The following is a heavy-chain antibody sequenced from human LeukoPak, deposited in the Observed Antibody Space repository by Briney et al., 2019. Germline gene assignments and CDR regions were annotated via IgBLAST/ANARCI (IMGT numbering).Heavy chain of an antibody. CDR3: ARDSYYDTSGYFNDTFDM. V-gene: IGHV4-59*01. J-gene: IGHJ3*02. D-gene: IGHD3-22*01. Sequence: SETLSLTCTVSGVSISSYYWSWIRQPPGKGLEWIGHISDSGDTNYNPSLKSRVTISVDTSKKQFPLKLSSVTTADTAVYYCARDSYYDTSGYFNDTFDMWGQGTLVTVSS. CDR2: ISDSGDT. CDR1: GVSISSYY.